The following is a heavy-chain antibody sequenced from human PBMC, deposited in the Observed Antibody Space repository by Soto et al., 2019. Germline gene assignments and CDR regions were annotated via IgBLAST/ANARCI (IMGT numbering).Heavy chain of an antibody. CDR2: INHSGST. D-gene: IGHD2-2*01. V-gene: IGHV4-34*01. CDR3: ARYGPGYQINKYYYYYMDV. CDR1: GVSFSGYY. J-gene: IGHJ6*03. Sequence: SETLSLTCAVYGVSFSGYYWSWILQPPGKGLEWIGEINHSGSTNYNPSLKSRVTISVDTSKNQFSLKLSSVTAADTAVYYCARYGPGYQINKYYYYYMDVWGKGTTVTVSS.